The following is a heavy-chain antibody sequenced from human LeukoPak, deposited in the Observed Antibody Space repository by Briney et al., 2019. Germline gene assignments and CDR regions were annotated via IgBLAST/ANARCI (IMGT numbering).Heavy chain of an antibody. V-gene: IGHV3-73*01. Sequence: PGGSLRLSCAASGFTFSGSAMHWVRQASGKGLEWVGRIRSKANSYATAYAASVKGRFTISRDDSKNTAYLQMNSLKTEDTAVYYCTRHLSRIAVAGTTRENAFDIWGQGTMVTVSS. D-gene: IGHD6-19*01. J-gene: IGHJ3*02. CDR3: TRHLSRIAVAGTTRENAFDI. CDR1: GFTFSGSA. CDR2: IRSKANSYAT.